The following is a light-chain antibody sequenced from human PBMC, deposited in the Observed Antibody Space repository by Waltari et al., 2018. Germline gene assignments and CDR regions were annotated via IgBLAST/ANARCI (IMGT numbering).Light chain of an antibody. Sequence: IQMTQSPSTLSASVGDRVTITCRTSQSIISWLAWYQQKPGKAPNLLIYKASSLASGVPSRFSGSGSDTEFTLTISSLQPDDFATYYCQQYNSSSRMFTFGQRTKLEI. CDR1: QSIISW. J-gene: IGKJ2*01. V-gene: IGKV1-5*03. CDR3: QQYNSSSRMFT. CDR2: KAS.